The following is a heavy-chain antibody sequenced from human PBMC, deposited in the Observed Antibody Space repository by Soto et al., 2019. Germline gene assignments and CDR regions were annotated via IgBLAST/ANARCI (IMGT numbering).Heavy chain of an antibody. D-gene: IGHD2-15*01. CDR2: ISAYNGNT. J-gene: IGHJ3*02. CDR3: ARDGRGYCSGGSCPWDAFDI. CDR1: GYTFTSYG. V-gene: IGHV1-18*01. Sequence: ASVMVSCKASGYTFTSYGISWVRQAPGQGLEWMGWISAYNGNTNYAQKLQGRVTMTTDTSTSTAYMELRSLRSDDTAVYYCARDGRGYCSGGSCPWDAFDIWGQGTMVTVSS.